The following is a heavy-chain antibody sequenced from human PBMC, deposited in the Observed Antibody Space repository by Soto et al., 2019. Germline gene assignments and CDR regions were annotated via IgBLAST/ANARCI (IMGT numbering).Heavy chain of an antibody. J-gene: IGHJ6*02. V-gene: IGHV3-74*01. CDR3: ARDYYYYAMGV. Sequence: LRLSCAASGFSFSTFWMHWVRQAPGKGLVWVSRIDSDGSSTTYADSVKGRFTISRDNAKNTLYLQMNSLRAEDTAVYYCARDYYYYAMGVWGQGTTVTVSS. CDR1: GFSFSTFW. CDR2: IDSDGSST.